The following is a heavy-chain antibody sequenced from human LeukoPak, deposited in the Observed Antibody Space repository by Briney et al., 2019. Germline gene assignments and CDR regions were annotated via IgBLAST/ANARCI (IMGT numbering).Heavy chain of an antibody. CDR3: ARIPAAPRGIFDY. CDR2: IYYSGST. Sequence: SETLSLTCTVSGGSISSSSYYWGWIRQPPGKGLEWIGSIYYSGSTYYNPSLKSRVTISVDTSKNQFSLKLSSVTAADTAVYYCARIPAAPRGIFDYWGQGTLVTVSS. D-gene: IGHD2-2*01. J-gene: IGHJ4*02. V-gene: IGHV4-39*01. CDR1: GGSISSSSYY.